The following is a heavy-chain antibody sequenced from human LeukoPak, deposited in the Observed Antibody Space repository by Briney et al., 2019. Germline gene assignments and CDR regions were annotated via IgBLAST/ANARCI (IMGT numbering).Heavy chain of an antibody. D-gene: IGHD6-19*01. J-gene: IGHJ4*02. CDR1: GFTSTNYA. CDR3: AARPPRVVAGPFDY. CDR2: ISGSGDNT. V-gene: IGHV3-23*01. Sequence: TGGSLRLSCAASGFTSTNYAMGWVRQAPGKGLEWLSTISGSGDNTYYADSVKGRFTISRDNSKNTLYLQMSRLRVEDTAVYYCAARPPRVVAGPFDYWGQGTLVTVSS.